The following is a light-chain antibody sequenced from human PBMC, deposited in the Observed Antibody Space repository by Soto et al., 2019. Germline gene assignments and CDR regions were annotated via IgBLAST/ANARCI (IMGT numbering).Light chain of an antibody. Sequence: EIVMTQSPATLSVSPGERATLSCRASQSVSSNLAWYQQKPGQAPRLLIYGASTRATGIPARFSGSGSGTEFTLTNSSLQSEDFAVYYCLQYNNWPFTFGPGTKVDIK. CDR1: QSVSSN. V-gene: IGKV3-15*01. J-gene: IGKJ3*01. CDR2: GAS. CDR3: LQYNNWPFT.